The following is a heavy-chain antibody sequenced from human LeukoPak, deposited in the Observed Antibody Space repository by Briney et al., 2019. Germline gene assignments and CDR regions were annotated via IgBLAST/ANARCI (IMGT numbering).Heavy chain of an antibody. CDR1: GFTFSSYA. Sequence: PGGSLRLSCAASGFTFSSYAMSWVRQAPGKGLEWVSAISGSGGSTYYADSVKGRFSISRDNSKNTLYLQMNSLRAEDTAVYYCARENTMVRGATYYYYGMDVWGQGTTVTVSS. CDR2: ISGSGGST. D-gene: IGHD3-10*01. V-gene: IGHV3-23*01. J-gene: IGHJ6*02. CDR3: ARENTMVRGATYYYYGMDV.